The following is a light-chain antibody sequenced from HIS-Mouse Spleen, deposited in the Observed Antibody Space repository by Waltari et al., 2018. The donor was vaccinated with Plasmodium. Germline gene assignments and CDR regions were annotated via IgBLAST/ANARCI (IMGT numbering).Light chain of an antibody. CDR2: EGS. CDR1: RSDVVIDNL. V-gene: IGLV2-23*01. CDR3: CSYAGSSTLV. J-gene: IGLJ2*01. Sequence: QSPLTQPASVSVSPGQSITISCTRTRSDVVIDNLVSWYQQHPGKAPKRMIYEGSNRPSGVSKRFSGSKSGNTASLTISGLQAEDEADYYCCSYAGSSTLVFGGGTKLTVL.